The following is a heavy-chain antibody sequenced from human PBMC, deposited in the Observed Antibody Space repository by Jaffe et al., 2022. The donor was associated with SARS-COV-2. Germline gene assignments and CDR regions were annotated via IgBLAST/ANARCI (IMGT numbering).Heavy chain of an antibody. J-gene: IGHJ6*02. CDR1: GFTFSSYW. Sequence: EVQLVESGGGLVQPGGSLRLSCAASGFTFSSYWMHWVRQAPGKGLVWVSRINSDGSSTSYADSVKGRFTISRDNAKNTLYLQMNSLRAEDTAVYYCARVTELAYYYGMDVWGQGTTVTVSS. V-gene: IGHV3-74*01. CDR3: ARVTELAYYYGMDV. CDR2: INSDGSST. D-gene: IGHD3-3*02.